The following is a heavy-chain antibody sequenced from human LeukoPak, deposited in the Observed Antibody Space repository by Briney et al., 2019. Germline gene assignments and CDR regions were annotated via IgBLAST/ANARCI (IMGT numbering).Heavy chain of an antibody. Sequence: PGGSLRLSCAASGVTFSSYGMHWVRQAPGKGLEWVAVISYDGINKYYADSVKGRFTISRDNSKNTLYLQMNSLRAEDAAVYYCATIGDRRSGELYRIVYWGQGTLVTVSS. J-gene: IGHJ4*02. CDR1: GVTFSSYG. D-gene: IGHD1-26*01. CDR2: ISYDGINK. V-gene: IGHV3-30*19. CDR3: ATIGDRRSGELYRIVY.